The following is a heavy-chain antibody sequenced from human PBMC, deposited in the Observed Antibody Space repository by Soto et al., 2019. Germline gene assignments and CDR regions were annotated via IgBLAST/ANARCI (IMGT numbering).Heavy chain of an antibody. J-gene: IGHJ4*02. D-gene: IGHD1-26*01. CDR2: MQPSSGRT. CDR1: RYSFTSLD. V-gene: IGHV1-8*01. CDR3: ARGVTAGVDY. Sequence: VKVSCKASRYSFTSLDINWVRQTTGQRLEWMGWMQPSSGRTGYAQKFQGRVTMTRDTSINTAYMELSSLTSDDTAFYYCARGVTAGVDYWGQGTLVTVSS.